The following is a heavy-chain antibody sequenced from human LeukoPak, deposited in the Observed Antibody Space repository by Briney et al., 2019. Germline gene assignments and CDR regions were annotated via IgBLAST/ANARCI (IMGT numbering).Heavy chain of an antibody. J-gene: IGHJ4*02. CDR3: ARVGEAAGQTVDY. Sequence: GESLKISCKGSGYSFNTYWIAWARQMPGRGPEWMGIIYPGDSDTRYSSSFQGQVTISADKSISTAYLQWSSLKASDTGIYYCARVGEAAGQTVDYWGQGTLVTVSS. CDR2: IYPGDSDT. V-gene: IGHV5-51*01. CDR1: GYSFNTYW. D-gene: IGHD6-13*01.